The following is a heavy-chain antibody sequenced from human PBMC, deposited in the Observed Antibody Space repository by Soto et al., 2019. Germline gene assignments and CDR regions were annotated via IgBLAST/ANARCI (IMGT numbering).Heavy chain of an antibody. CDR2: IDPSGSYT. CDR1: GYSFTTYW. D-gene: IGHD2-15*01. Sequence: GESLKISCKASGYSFTTYWINWVRQMPGKGLEWMGRIDPSGSYTNYSPSFQGHVTISADKSISTAYLQWSSLKASDTAVYYCATERELVVVAETPIHYSGMDAWGQGTTVTVS. CDR3: ATERELVVVAETPIHYSGMDA. J-gene: IGHJ6*02. V-gene: IGHV5-10-1*01.